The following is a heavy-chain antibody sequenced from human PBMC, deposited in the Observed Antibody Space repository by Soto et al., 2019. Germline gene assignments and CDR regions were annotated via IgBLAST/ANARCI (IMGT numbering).Heavy chain of an antibody. D-gene: IGHD6-19*01. CDR1: GGSISSYY. J-gene: IGHJ4*02. CDR3: ARSKSSGWNEAYYFDY. V-gene: IGHV4-59*01. Sequence: ASETLSLTCTVSGGSISSYYWSWIRQPPGKGLEWIGYIYYSGSTNYNPSLKSRVTISVDTSKNQFSLKLSSVTAADTAVYYCARSKSSGWNEAYYFDYWGQGTLVTVS. CDR2: IYYSGST.